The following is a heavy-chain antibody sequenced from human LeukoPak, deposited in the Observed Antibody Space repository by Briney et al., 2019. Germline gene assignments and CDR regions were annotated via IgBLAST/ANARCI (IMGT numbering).Heavy chain of an antibody. CDR2: IYYSGST. D-gene: IGHD2-2*01. CDR1: GGSSSSSRYY. V-gene: IGHV4-39*01. J-gene: IGHJ5*02. Sequence: SETLSLTCTVSGGSSSSSRYYWGWIRQPPGKGLEWIGSIYYSGSTYYNPSLKSRVTISVGTSKNQFSLKLSSVTAADTAVYYCARHPYQLLWLSWFDPWGQGTLVTVSS. CDR3: ARHPYQLLWLSWFDP.